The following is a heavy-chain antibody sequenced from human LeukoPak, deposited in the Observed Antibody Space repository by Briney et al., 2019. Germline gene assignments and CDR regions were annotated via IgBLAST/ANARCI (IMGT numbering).Heavy chain of an antibody. D-gene: IGHD1-26*01. CDR1: GGSISSSSYY. J-gene: IGHJ5*02. Sequence: SETLSLTCTVSGGSISSSSYYWGWIRQPPGKGLEWIGSIYYSGSTYYNPSLKSRVTISVDTSKNQFSLKLSSVTAADTAVYYCATHSGSYYDRAYNWLDPWGQGTLVTVSS. CDR2: IYYSGST. V-gene: IGHV4-39*01. CDR3: ATHSGSYYDRAYNWLDP.